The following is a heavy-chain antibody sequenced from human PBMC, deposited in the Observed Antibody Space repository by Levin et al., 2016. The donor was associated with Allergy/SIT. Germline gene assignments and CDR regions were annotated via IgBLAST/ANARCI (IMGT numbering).Heavy chain of an antibody. CDR3: ATATSQGGWDY. Sequence: SETLSLTCTVSGGSINSGTYYWTWIRQHPVKGLEWIGHIYYSGTTYYNPSLKSRITISIDTSKNQFSLKLSSVTAADTAVYYCATATSQGGWDYWGQGTLVTVSS. V-gene: IGHV4-31*03. D-gene: IGHD2-15*01. J-gene: IGHJ4*02. CDR2: IYYSGTT. CDR1: GGSINSGTYY.